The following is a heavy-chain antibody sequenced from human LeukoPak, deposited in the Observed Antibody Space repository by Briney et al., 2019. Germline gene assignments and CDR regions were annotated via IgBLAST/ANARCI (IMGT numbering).Heavy chain of an antibody. CDR3: ARDYYSSSSDAFDI. CDR2: ISYDGSNK. D-gene: IGHD6-6*01. CDR1: GFTFSSYA. Sequence: GGSLRLSCAASGFTFSSYAMHWVRQAPGKGLEWVAVISYDGSNKYYADSVKGRFTISRDNSKNTLYLQTNSLRAEDTAVYYCARDYYSSSSDAFDIWGQGTMVTVSS. V-gene: IGHV3-30-3*01. J-gene: IGHJ3*02.